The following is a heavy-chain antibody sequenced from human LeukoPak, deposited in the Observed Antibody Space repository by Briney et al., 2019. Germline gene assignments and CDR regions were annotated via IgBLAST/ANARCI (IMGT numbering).Heavy chain of an antibody. CDR1: GGSISNYY. V-gene: IGHV4-4*07. D-gene: IGHD1/OR15-1a*01. Sequence: ASETLSLTCTVSGGSISNYYWSCIRQPAGKGLEWIGRMYSSGSTNYNPSLKSRVTMLADTSKNQLSLKLTSATAADTAVYYCARDSDKQPNWFGPWGQGTLVTVSS. CDR2: MYSSGST. J-gene: IGHJ5*02. CDR3: ARDSDKQPNWFGP.